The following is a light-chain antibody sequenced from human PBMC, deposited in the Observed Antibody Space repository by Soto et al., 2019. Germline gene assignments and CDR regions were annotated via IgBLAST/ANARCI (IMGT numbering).Light chain of an antibody. CDR2: AAS. CDR1: QDISSY. V-gene: IGKV1-9*01. Sequence: IQLTQSPSSLSASVGDRVTITCRASQDISSYLAWYQQKPGKAPKLLIYAASTLQSGVPSRFSGSGSGTDFTLTISSLQPEDFATYYCRQLNSYPWTFGQGTKVEIK. J-gene: IGKJ1*01. CDR3: RQLNSYPWT.